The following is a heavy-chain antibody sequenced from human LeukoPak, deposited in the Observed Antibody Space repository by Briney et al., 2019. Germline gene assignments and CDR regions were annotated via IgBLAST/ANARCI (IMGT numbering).Heavy chain of an antibody. D-gene: IGHD2-21*01. V-gene: IGHV3-23*01. CDR1: GFTFRSHA. J-gene: IGHJ4*02. Sequence: GGSLRLSCVGSGFTFRSHAKSWVRQAPEKGLEFVSGIYENGGTTYYADSVKGRFSISRDNSKNTLYLQMDSLRGEDTAVYYCAKDFRIGYSAHFDYWGQGALVTVSS. CDR3: AKDFRIGYSAHFDY. CDR2: IYENGGTT.